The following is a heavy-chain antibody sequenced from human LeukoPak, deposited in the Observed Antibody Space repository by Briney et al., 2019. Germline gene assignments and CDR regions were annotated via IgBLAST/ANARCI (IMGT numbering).Heavy chain of an antibody. CDR2: IYTSGST. Sequence: SQTLSLTCTVSGGSISSGSYYWSWIRQPAGKGLEWIGRIYTSGSTNYNPSLKSRVTISVDTSKNQFSLKLSSVTAADTAVYYCASSWRRYSSSRYYIDYWGQGTLVTVSS. CDR3: ASSWRRYSSSRYYIDY. J-gene: IGHJ4*02. CDR1: GGSISSGSYY. D-gene: IGHD6-13*01. V-gene: IGHV4-61*02.